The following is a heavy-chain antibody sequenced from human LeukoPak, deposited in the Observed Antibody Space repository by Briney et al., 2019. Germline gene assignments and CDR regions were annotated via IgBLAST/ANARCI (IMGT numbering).Heavy chain of an antibody. CDR1: GFTFSSYA. V-gene: IGHV3-23*01. CDR3: AKDLLWFGELLYFDY. J-gene: IGHJ4*02. Sequence: PGGSLRLSCAASGFTFSSYAMSWVRQAPGKGLEWVSAISGSGGSTYYADSVKGRFTISRDNSKNTLYLQMNSLRAEDTAVYYCAKDLLWFGELLYFDYWGQGTLVTVSS. D-gene: IGHD3-10*01. CDR2: ISGSGGST.